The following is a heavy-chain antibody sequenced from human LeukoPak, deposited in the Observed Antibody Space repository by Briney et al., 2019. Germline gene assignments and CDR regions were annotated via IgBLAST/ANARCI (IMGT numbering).Heavy chain of an antibody. J-gene: IGHJ4*02. V-gene: IGHV3-73*01. CDR1: GFIFSDSA. Sequence: SGGSLRLSCAASGFIFSDSAMHWVRQASGKGLEWVGRIRSKANSHATAYAASVKGRFTISRDDSKNTAYLQMNSLKSEDTAVYYCAKASVVVVAARGGLDYWGQGTLVTVSS. CDR2: IRSKANSHAT. CDR3: AKASVVVVAARGGLDY. D-gene: IGHD2-15*01.